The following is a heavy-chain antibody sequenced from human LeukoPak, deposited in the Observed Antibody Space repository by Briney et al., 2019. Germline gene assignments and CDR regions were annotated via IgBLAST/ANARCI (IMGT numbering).Heavy chain of an antibody. CDR1: GYTFTGYY. V-gene: IGHV1-2*02. CDR2: INPNSGGT. CDR3: ASSGITIFGVVENYYYYGMDV. J-gene: IGHJ6*02. Sequence: GASVKVSCKASGYTFTGYYMHWVRQAPGQGLEWMGWINPNSGGTNYAQKFQGRVTMTRDTSISTAYMELSRLRSDDTAVYYCASSGITIFGVVENYYYYGMDVWGQGTTVTVPS. D-gene: IGHD3-3*01.